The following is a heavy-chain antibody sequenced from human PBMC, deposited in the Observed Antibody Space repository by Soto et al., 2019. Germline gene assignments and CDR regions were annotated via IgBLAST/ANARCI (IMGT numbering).Heavy chain of an antibody. J-gene: IGHJ6*02. D-gene: IGHD2-2*01. CDR1: GGSISSGGYY. V-gene: IGHV4-31*03. CDR3: ARRCSSTSCYYYYGMDV. Sequence: PSETLSLTCTVSGGSISSGGYYWSWIRQHPGKGLEWIGYIYYSGSTYYNPSLKSRVTISVDTSKNQFSLKLSSVTAADTAVYYCARRCSSTSCYYYYGMDVWGQGTTVTVSS. CDR2: IYYSGST.